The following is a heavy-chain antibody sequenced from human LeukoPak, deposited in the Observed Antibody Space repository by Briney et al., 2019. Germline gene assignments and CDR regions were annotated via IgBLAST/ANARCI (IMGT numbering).Heavy chain of an antibody. J-gene: IGHJ5*02. CDR3: AVTTFENWFDP. CDR1: GYTFTSYG. D-gene: IGHD3-10*02. Sequence: ASVKVSCKASGYTFTSYGISWVRQAPGQGLEWMGWISAYNGNTNYAQKLQGRVTMTTDTSTSTAYMELRSLRSDDTAVYYRAVTTFENWFDPWGQGTLVTVSS. CDR2: ISAYNGNT. V-gene: IGHV1-18*01.